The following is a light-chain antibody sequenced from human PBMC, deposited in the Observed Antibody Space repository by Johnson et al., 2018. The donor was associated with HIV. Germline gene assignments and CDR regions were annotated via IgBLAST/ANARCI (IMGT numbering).Light chain of an antibody. CDR1: SSNIGNNY. J-gene: IGLJ1*01. CDR2: YNN. CDR3: GTWDSGLGAVYV. V-gene: IGLV1-51*01. Sequence: QSVLTQPPSVSAAPGQTVTISCSGSSSNIGNNYVSWYQQLPGTVPKLLIYYNNKRPSGIPDRFSGSKSGTSATLGITGLQTGDEADYYCGTWDSGLGAVYVFGPGTKVTVL.